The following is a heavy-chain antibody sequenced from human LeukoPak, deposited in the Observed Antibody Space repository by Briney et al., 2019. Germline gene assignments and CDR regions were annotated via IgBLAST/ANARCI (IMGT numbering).Heavy chain of an antibody. V-gene: IGHV3-9*01. Sequence: PGGSLRLSCAGSGFTFDDYAMHWVRQAPGKGLEWVSGINCKSDNIAYADSVKGRFTISRDNANKFLYLQMNSLRPEDTAFYYCAKDVRYRSETYYSTFDMWGQGTMVLVSS. CDR3: AKDVRYRSETYYSTFDM. CDR1: GFTFDDYA. J-gene: IGHJ3*02. CDR2: INCKSDNI. D-gene: IGHD3-16*02.